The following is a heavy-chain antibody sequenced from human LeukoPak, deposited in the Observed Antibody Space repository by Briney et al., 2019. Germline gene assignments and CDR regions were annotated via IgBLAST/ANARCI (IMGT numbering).Heavy chain of an antibody. J-gene: IGHJ6*03. CDR1: GFIFSGYY. CDR3: ATYLGYCTSSNCPYFYMDV. Sequence: GSLRLSCATSGFIFSGYYMSWIRQAPGKGLEWVAVVWYDGSLKYYADSVKGRFTISRDNSKNTLFLQLNSLRAEDTAVYYCATYLGYCTSSNCPYFYMDVWGTGTTVIVSS. D-gene: IGHD2-2*03. CDR2: VWYDGSLK. V-gene: IGHV3-33*08.